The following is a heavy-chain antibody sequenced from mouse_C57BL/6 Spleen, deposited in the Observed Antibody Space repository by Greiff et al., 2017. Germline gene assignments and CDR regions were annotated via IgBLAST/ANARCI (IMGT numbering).Heavy chain of an antibody. Sequence: VQLQQSGAELVRPGASVKLSCKASGYTFTSYWMHWVKQRPGQGLEWIGNINPGNGGTNYNAKFKSKATLTVDKSSSTAYLQLSSLTSADSAVXSCVSPYSEYDDGMDYWGQGTSVTVSS. CDR1: GYTFTSYW. CDR3: VSPYSEYDDGMDY. V-gene: IGHV1-53*01. CDR2: INPGNGGT. D-gene: IGHD2-4*01. J-gene: IGHJ4*01.